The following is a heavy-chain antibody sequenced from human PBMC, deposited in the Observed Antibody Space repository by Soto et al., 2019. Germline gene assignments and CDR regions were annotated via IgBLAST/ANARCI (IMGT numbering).Heavy chain of an antibody. CDR1: GFTFSDSA. Sequence: GSLRLSCAASGFTFSDSAMHWVRQASGKGLEWLGRIRSKANNFATAYAASVKGRFTISRDDAKNTVYLQMNSLNSEDTAVYYCTRRSEYDSGGYYYAYDYWGQRTRVTVSS. CDR3: TRRSEYDSGGYYYAYDY. CDR2: IRSKANNFAT. J-gene: IGHJ4*02. D-gene: IGHD3-22*01. V-gene: IGHV3-73*01.